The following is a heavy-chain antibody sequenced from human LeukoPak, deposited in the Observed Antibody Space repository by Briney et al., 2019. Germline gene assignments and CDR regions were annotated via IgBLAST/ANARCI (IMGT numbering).Heavy chain of an antibody. J-gene: IGHJ3*02. CDR3: AREGGGAIDAFDI. CDR2: INPNSGGT. CDR1: GYTFTGYY. V-gene: IGHV1-2*02. Sequence: ASVKVSCKASGYTFTGYYMHWVRHAPGQGLEWMGWINPNSGGTNYAQKFQGRVTMTRDTSTSTAYMELSRLRSDDTAVYYCAREGGGAIDAFDIWGQGTMVTVSS. D-gene: IGHD3-16*01.